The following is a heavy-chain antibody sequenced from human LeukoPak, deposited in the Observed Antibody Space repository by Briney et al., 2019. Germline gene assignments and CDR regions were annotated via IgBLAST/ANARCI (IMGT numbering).Heavy chain of an antibody. CDR1: GYTFTSYA. CDR2: INAGNGNT. Sequence: ASATVSCKASGYTFTSYAMHWVRQAPGQRLEWMGWINAGNGNTKYSQKFQGRVTITRDTSASTAYMELSSLRSEDTAVYSCAREGRYGDYAAYWGQGTLVIVSS. J-gene: IGHJ4*02. D-gene: IGHD4-17*01. CDR3: AREGRYGDYAAY. V-gene: IGHV1-3*01.